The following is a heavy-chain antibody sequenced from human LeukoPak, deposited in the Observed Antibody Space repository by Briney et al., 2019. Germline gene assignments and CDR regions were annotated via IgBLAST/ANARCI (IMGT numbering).Heavy chain of an antibody. Sequence: HPGGSLRLSCAASGFTFSSYWMSWVRQAPGKGLEWVANIKQDGSEKYYVDSVKGRFTISRDNAKNSLYLQMNSLRAEDTAVYYCARDRTSGGISGRGDYYYYYMDVWGKGTTVTVSS. D-gene: IGHD4-23*01. J-gene: IGHJ6*03. CDR1: GFTFSSYW. CDR3: ARDRTSGGISGRGDYYYYYMDV. V-gene: IGHV3-7*01. CDR2: IKQDGSEK.